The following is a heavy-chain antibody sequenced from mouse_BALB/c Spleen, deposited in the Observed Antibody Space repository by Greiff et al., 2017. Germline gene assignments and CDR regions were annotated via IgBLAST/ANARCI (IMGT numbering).Heavy chain of an antibody. J-gene: IGHJ2*01. CDR1: GYSFTSYY. CDR2: IFPGSGNT. V-gene: IGHV1-66*01. CDR3: ARYRGNYFDY. Sequence: QVQLKESGPELVKPGASVKISCKASGYSFTSYYIHWVKQRPGQGLEWIGWIFPGSGNTKYNEKFKGKATLTADTSSSTAYMQLSSLTSEDSAVYFCARYRGNYFDYWGQGTTLTVSS.